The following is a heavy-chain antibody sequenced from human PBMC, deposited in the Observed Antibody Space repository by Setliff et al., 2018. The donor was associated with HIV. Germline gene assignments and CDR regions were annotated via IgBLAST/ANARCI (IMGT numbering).Heavy chain of an antibody. CDR1: GDTFPKYY. V-gene: IGHV1-46*01. D-gene: IGHD3-3*01. CDR3: ARGSRITVVSVLIYSRFDY. CDR2: INPNGGRT. J-gene: IGHJ4*02. Sequence: GASVKVSCKAPGDTFPKYYLHWVRQAPGQGLEWMGIINPNGGRTTYAQKFQGRVTMTRATSTSTVYMELSSLTSEDPAVYFCARGSRITVVSVLIYSRFDYWGQGTLVTVSS.